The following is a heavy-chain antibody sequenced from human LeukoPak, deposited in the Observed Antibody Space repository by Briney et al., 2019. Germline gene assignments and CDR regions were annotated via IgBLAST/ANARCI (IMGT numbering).Heavy chain of an antibody. CDR2: TFYSGST. CDR1: GGSISSYY. D-gene: IGHD6-19*01. CDR3: ARESRGWSYFDY. J-gene: IGHJ4*02. V-gene: IGHV4-59*01. Sequence: SETLSLTCTVSGGSISSYYWSWIRQPPGKGLEWIGYTFYSGSTNYNPSLKSRVTISVDTSKNQFSLKLSSVTAADTAVYYCARESRGWSYFDYWGQGTLVTVSS.